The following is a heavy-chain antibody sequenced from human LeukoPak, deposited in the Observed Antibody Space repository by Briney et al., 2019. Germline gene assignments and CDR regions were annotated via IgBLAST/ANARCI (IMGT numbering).Heavy chain of an antibody. CDR1: GYSFTRYH. D-gene: IGHD3-10*01. J-gene: IGHJ5*02. CDR2: IDPNDGRT. Sequence: GASVKVSCKASGYSFTRYHMHWVRQAPGQGLEWMGIIDPNDGRTRFPQNFQGRVTMTKDMSTSTLYMELSSLTSEDTAVYYCARAPPVTMARGFDPWGQGTLVTVSS. CDR3: ARAPPVTMARGFDP. V-gene: IGHV1-46*01.